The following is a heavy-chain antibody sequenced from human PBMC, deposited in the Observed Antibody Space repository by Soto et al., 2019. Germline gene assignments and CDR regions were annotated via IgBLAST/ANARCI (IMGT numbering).Heavy chain of an antibody. V-gene: IGHV3-30*18. CDR1: GFTFSSYG. Sequence: PGGSLRLSYTAAGFTFSSYGMHWVLQAPGKGLEWVAAISGGGSSTYYADSVKGRFTISRDNSKNTLYLQMNSLRAEDTAVYYCAKTMYSSSWYVANWFDPWGQGTLVTVSS. CDR2: ISGGGSST. D-gene: IGHD6-13*01. J-gene: IGHJ5*02. CDR3: AKTMYSSSWYVANWFDP.